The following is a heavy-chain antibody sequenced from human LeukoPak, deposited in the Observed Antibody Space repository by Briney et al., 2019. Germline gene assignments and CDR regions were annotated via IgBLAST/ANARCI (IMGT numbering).Heavy chain of an antibody. V-gene: IGHV3-33*01. Sequence: ARSLRLSCAASGFTFSSYGMQWDRQAPGKGREWVAVIWYDGSNKYYGDSVKGRFIISRDNSKKTLYLQMNSLRVEDTAVYYCARGDGYNDAEYLQHWGQGTLVTVS. D-gene: IGHD5-24*01. CDR2: IWYDGSNK. CDR1: GFTFSSYG. J-gene: IGHJ1*01. CDR3: ARGDGYNDAEYLQH.